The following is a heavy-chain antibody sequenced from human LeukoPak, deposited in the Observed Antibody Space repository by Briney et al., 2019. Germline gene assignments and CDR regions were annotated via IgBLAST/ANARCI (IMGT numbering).Heavy chain of an antibody. CDR2: ISYDGSNK. CDR3: GSLPTTLNDY. J-gene: IGHJ4*02. D-gene: IGHD1-26*01. CDR1: GFTFSSYG. V-gene: IGHV3-30*03. Sequence: PGGSLRLSCAASGFTFSSYGMHWVRQAPGKGLEWVAVISYDGSNKYYADSVKGRFTISRDNSKNTLYLQMNSLRAKDTAVYYCGSLPTTLNDYWGQGTLVTVSS.